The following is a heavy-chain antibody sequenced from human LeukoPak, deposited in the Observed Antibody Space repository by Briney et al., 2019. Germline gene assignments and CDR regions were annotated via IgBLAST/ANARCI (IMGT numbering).Heavy chain of an antibody. CDR3: TRAAGIAAPGTRFDYFDF. V-gene: IGHV3-74*01. CDR1: GLTFSSTW. CDR2: ISNVGSNT. D-gene: IGHD6-13*01. J-gene: IGHJ4*02. Sequence: GGSLRLSCAASGLTFSSTWMHWVRQAPGKGLVWVSRISNVGSNTNYADSVKGRFTISRDNARHSLYLQMSSLRVEDTAVYYCTRAAGIAAPGTRFDYFDFWGQGAPVTVSS.